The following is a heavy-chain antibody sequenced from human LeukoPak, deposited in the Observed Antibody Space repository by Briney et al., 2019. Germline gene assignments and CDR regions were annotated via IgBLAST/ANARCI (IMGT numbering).Heavy chain of an antibody. CDR3: ADSIAARPAPVDY. Sequence: PSETLSLTCAVYGGSFSGYYWSWIRQPPGKGLEWIGEINHSGSTNYNPSLKSRVTISVDTPKNQFSLKLSSVTAADTAVYYCADSIAARPAPVDYWGQGTLVTVSS. CDR1: GGSFSGYY. J-gene: IGHJ4*02. CDR2: INHSGST. D-gene: IGHD6-6*01. V-gene: IGHV4-34*01.